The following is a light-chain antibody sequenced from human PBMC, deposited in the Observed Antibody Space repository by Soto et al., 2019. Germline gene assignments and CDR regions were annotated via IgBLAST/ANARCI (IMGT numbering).Light chain of an antibody. CDR1: SSNIGAPYD. J-gene: IGLJ1*01. V-gene: IGLV1-40*01. Sequence: QSVLTQPASGSGAPGQRCSISCTGSSSNIGAPYDVHWYQHLPGTAPKLLIYGDNNRPSGVPDRFSGSKSGTSASLAITRLQAEDEADYYCQSYDISLHNYVFGTGTKVTVL. CDR3: QSYDISLHNYV. CDR2: GDN.